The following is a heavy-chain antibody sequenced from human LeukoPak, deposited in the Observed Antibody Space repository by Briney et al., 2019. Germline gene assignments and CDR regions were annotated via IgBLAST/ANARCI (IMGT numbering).Heavy chain of an antibody. D-gene: IGHD3-22*01. J-gene: IGHJ4*02. CDR2: INEDGSEK. CDR3: TGWGSGYYFRYFDY. V-gene: IGHV3-7*01. Sequence: GGSLRLSCAASGFTFSNYWMSWVRQAPGKGLEWVANINEDGSEKHYVDSVKGRFTISRDNAKNSLYLEVNSLRAEDAAVYYCTGWGSGYYFRYFDYWGQGTRVTVSS. CDR1: GFTFSNYW.